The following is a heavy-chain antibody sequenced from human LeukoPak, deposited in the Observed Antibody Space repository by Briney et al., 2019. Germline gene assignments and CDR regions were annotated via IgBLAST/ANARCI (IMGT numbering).Heavy chain of an antibody. J-gene: IGHJ4*02. D-gene: IGHD5-24*01. CDR1: GGSCDDYY. CDR3: SRGRDRSKAGDH. Sequence: SETLSLTCDVSGGSCDDYYCSWIRQPPGKGLEWIGEIHPHGIFYYNSSLMSRVTISIDTSKSQFSLRRTSVTAADTAIYYCSRGRDRSKAGDHWGQGSLVTVSS. V-gene: IGHV4-34*01. CDR2: IHPHGIF.